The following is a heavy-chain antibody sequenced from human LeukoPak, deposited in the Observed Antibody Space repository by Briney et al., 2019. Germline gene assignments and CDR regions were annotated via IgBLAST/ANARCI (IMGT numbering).Heavy chain of an antibody. CDR2: INPGYSDI. V-gene: IGHV5-51*01. D-gene: IGHD5-12*01. Sequence: GESLKISCKGSGYSFTSYWIGWVRQMPGKGLEWMGIINPGYSDIRYSPSFQGQVAISADKSISTAYLQWSSLKASDTAIYYCARHDKGYSGYVTLDYWGQGTLVTVSS. CDR3: ARHDKGYSGYVTLDY. CDR1: GYSFTSYW. J-gene: IGHJ4*02.